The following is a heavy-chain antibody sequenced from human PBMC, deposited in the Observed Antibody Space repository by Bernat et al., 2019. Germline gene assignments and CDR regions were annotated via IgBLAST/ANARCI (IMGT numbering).Heavy chain of an antibody. CDR1: GGSISSSVYY. V-gene: IGHV4-39*01. CDR2: IYKSGYT. Sequence: QLQLQESGPGLVKPSETLSLTCTVSGGSISSSVYYWGWIRQPPGKGLEWMGSIYKSGYTFYNPSLKSRVTISVDTSTNQFSLKLSSVTAADTAVFFCARHPVVAAPRFDYWGRGTLVTVSS. D-gene: IGHD2-15*01. J-gene: IGHJ4*02. CDR3: ARHPVVAAPRFDY.